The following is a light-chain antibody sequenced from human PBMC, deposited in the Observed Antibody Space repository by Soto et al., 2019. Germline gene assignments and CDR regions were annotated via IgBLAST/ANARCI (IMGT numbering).Light chain of an antibody. J-gene: IGKJ1*01. Sequence: DIQMTQSPSSLSASAGDRVTITCRASQSISSYLNWYQQKPGKAPKLLIYAASSLQSGVPSRFSGSGSGTDFTLTISSLQPEDFATYYCQQSWTFGQGTKVDIK. CDR1: QSISSY. CDR2: AAS. V-gene: IGKV1-39*01. CDR3: QQSWT.